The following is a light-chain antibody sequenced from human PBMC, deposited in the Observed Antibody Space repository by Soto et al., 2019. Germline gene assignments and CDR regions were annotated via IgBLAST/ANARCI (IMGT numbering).Light chain of an antibody. Sequence: QSVLTQPPSASGSPGQSVTISCTGTSSDVGGYNYISWYQQHPGKAPILMIYEVSKRPSGVPDRFSGSKSGNTASLTVSGLQAEDEADYYCSSYAGSIFVVFGGGTKLTVL. J-gene: IGLJ2*01. CDR2: EVS. CDR3: SSYAGSIFVV. V-gene: IGLV2-8*01. CDR1: SSDVGGYNY.